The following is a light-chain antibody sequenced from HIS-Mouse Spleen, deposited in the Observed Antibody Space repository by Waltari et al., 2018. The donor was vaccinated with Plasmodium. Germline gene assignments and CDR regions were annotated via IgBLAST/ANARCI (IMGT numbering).Light chain of an antibody. CDR3: QQNYNTWT. CDR1: QSISSY. J-gene: IGKJ1*01. CDR2: AAS. Sequence: DIQMTQSPSSLSASVGDRVTITCRASQSISSYLNWYQQKPGKAPKLLIYAASSLQSGVPSRFSGSGSGIEFTLTISSLQPEDFATYYCQQNYNTWTFGQGTKVEIK. V-gene: IGKV1-39*01.